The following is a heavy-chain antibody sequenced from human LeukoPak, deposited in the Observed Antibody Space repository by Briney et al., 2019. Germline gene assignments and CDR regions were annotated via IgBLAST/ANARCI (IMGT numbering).Heavy chain of an antibody. Sequence: SQTLSLTCTVSGGSISSGGYYWSWIRQHPGKGLEWIGYIYYSGSTYYNPSLKSRVTISVDTSKNQFSLKLSSVTAADTAVYYCAREGAYRSSSADYWGQETLVTVSS. CDR2: IYYSGST. CDR1: GGSISSGGYY. D-gene: IGHD6-13*01. J-gene: IGHJ4*02. CDR3: AREGAYRSSSADY. V-gene: IGHV4-31*03.